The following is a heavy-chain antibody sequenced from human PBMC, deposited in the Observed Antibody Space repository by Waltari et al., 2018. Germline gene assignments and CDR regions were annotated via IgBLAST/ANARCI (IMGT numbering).Heavy chain of an antibody. V-gene: IGHV3-7*01. J-gene: IGHJ3*01. Sequence: EVQLVESGGDLVQPGGSLRLSCAASGFTFSSYWMTWVRQAPGKGWGWVANNKREGNGKYYADSVKGRFTISRDNAKNSLYLQMNSLRAEDTAVYYCARAYSGSYETWGQGTLVTVSS. CDR3: ARAYSGSYET. D-gene: IGHD1-26*01. CDR2: NKREGNGK. CDR1: GFTFSSYW.